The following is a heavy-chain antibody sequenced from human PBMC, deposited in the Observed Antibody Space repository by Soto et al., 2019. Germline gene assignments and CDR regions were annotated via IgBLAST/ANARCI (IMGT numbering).Heavy chain of an antibody. Sequence: SETLSLTCTVSGDSISTYYWSWIWQPPGKGLEWIGYIYYSGSTNYNPSLKSRVTISLDTSKNQFSLMLNSVTAADTAVYYCARGFGSSWYYFDYWGLGTLVTVSS. J-gene: IGHJ4*02. D-gene: IGHD6-13*01. CDR1: GDSISTYY. CDR2: IYYSGST. V-gene: IGHV4-59*01. CDR3: ARGFGSSWYYFDY.